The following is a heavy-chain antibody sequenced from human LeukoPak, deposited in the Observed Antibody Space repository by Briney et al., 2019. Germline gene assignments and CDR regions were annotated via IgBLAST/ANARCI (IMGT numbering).Heavy chain of an antibody. CDR3: ARGTWTNMYYYDSSGSRGHFDY. CDR1: GFTFSSYA. V-gene: IGHV3-30-3*01. D-gene: IGHD3-22*01. J-gene: IGHJ4*02. Sequence: PGRSLRLSCAASGFTFSSYAMHWVRQAPGKGLEWVAVISYDGSNKYYADSVKGRFTISRDNSKNTLYLQMNSLRAEDTAVYYCARGTWTNMYYYDSSGSRGHFDYWGQGTLVTVSS. CDR2: ISYDGSNK.